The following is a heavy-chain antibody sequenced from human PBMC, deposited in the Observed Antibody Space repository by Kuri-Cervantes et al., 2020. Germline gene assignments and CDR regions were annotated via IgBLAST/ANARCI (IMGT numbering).Heavy chain of an antibody. Sequence: GESLKISCAASGFTFSSYGMHWVRQAPGKGLEWVAVISYDGSNKYYADSVKGRFTISRDNSKNTLYLQMNSLRAEDTAVYYCARGGGIAAAGKRPPNHYGMDVWGQGTTVTVSS. J-gene: IGHJ6*02. CDR3: ARGGGIAAAGKRPPNHYGMDV. CDR2: ISYDGSNK. V-gene: IGHV3-30*03. D-gene: IGHD6-13*01. CDR1: GFTFSSYG.